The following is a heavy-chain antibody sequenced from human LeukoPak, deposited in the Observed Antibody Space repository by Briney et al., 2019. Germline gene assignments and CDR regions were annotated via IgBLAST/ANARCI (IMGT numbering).Heavy chain of an antibody. V-gene: IGHV4-61*01. J-gene: IGHJ3*02. CDR2: IYHSGST. D-gene: IGHD2-21*02. Sequence: SETLSLTCTVSGGSVSNSNYYWSWIRQHSGKGLEWIGYIYHSGSTNYNPSLKSRVTISVDTSKNQFSLKLSSVTAADTAVYYCARAAGGDSDAFDIWGQGTMVTVSS. CDR1: GGSVSNSNYY. CDR3: ARAAGGDSDAFDI.